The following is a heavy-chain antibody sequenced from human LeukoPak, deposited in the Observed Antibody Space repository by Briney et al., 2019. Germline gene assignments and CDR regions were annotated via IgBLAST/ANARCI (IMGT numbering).Heavy chain of an antibody. CDR3: ARDRHFNCSGGSCYSAFDY. Sequence: SVKVSCKASGGTFSSYAISWVRQAPGQGLEWMGGIIPIFGTANYAQKFQGRVTMTRDTSTSTVYMELSSLRSEDTAVYYCARDRHFNCSGGSCYSAFDYWGQGTLVTVSS. J-gene: IGHJ4*02. D-gene: IGHD2-15*01. CDR2: IIPIFGTA. V-gene: IGHV1-69*05. CDR1: GGTFSSYA.